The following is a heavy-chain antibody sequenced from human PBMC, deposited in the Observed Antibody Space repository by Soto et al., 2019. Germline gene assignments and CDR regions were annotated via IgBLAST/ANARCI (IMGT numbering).Heavy chain of an antibody. CDR1: GFTFSSYG. CDR3: ARSFYGASGWYSD. D-gene: IGHD6-19*01. J-gene: IGHJ4*02. V-gene: IGHV3-33*01. CDR2: IWYDGSNK. Sequence: PGGSLRLSCAASGFTFSSYGMHWVRQAPGKGLEWVAVIWYDGSNKYYADSVKGRFTISRDNSKNTLYLQMNSLRAEDTAVYYCARSFYGASGWYSDWGQGTLVTVSS.